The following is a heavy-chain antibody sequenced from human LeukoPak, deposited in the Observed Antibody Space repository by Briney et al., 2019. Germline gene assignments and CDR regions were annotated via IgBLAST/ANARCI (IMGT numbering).Heavy chain of an antibody. J-gene: IGHJ4*02. CDR1: GGSFNGYY. V-gene: IGHV4-34*01. CDR3: ARAGYCSGGSCFLDY. D-gene: IGHD2-15*01. Sequence: SETLSLTCAVYGGSFNGYYWSWIRQPPGKGLEWIGEINHSGSTNYNPSLKSRVTISVDTSKNQFSLKLSSVTAAGTAVYYCARAGYCSGGSCFLDYWGQGTLVTVSS. CDR2: INHSGST.